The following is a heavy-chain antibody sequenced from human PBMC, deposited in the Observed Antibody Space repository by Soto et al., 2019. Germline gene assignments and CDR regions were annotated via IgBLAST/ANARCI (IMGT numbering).Heavy chain of an antibody. CDR2: IYYSGST. D-gene: IGHD2-2*01. CDR1: GGSISSYY. CDR3: ARDGRGAAPAAKAYYRHYCIDV. V-gene: IGHV4-59*01. Sequence: SETQSLTCTVSGGSISSYYWSWSRQPPGKGLEWIGYIYYSGSTNYNPSLKSRVTISVDTSKNQFSLKLSPVTAADAAVYYSARDGRGAAPAAKAYYRHYCIDVWGHGTTVTVSS. J-gene: IGHJ6*02.